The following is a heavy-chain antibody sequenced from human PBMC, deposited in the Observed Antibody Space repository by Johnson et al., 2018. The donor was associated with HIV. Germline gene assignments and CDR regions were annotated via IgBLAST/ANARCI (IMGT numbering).Heavy chain of an antibody. J-gene: IGHJ3*02. Sequence: VQLVESGGGVVRPGGSLRLSCAASGFTFSSYWMSWVRQAPGKGLEWVANIKQDGSEKYYVDSVRGRFTISRDNAKKSMYLQMNSLRAEDTAVYYCARGRGSKDMWGQGTRVTVSS. CDR2: IKQDGSEK. V-gene: IGHV3-7*01. CDR3: ARGRGSKDM. CDR1: GFTFSSYW.